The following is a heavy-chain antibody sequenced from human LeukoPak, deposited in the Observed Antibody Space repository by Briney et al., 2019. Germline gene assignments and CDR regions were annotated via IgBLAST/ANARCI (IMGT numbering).Heavy chain of an antibody. V-gene: IGHV1-8*01. CDR2: MNPNSGNT. CDR1: GYTFTSYD. CDR3: ARTYSSSNHFDY. J-gene: IGHJ4*02. Sequence: ASVKVSCKASGYTFTSYDINRVRQATGQGLEWMGWMNPNSGNTGYAQKFQGRVTMTRNTSISTAYMELSSLRSEDTAVYYCARTYSSSNHFDYWGQGTLVTVSS. D-gene: IGHD6-6*01.